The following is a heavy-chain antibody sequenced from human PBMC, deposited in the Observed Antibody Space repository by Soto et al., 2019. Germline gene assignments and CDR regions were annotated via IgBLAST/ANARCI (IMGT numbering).Heavy chain of an antibody. D-gene: IGHD2-15*01. CDR1: GYTFTSYG. CDR3: ARFSGGSYNTYYFYYGMDV. Sequence: ASVKVSCKASGYTFTSYGISWVRQAPGQGHDWMGWISAYNGNTKYAQDLQGRVTMTTDKPTSTAYMELRSLRSDGTAMYYCARFSGGSYNTYYFYYGMDVWGQGTTVTVSS. V-gene: IGHV1-18*04. J-gene: IGHJ6*02. CDR2: ISAYNGNT.